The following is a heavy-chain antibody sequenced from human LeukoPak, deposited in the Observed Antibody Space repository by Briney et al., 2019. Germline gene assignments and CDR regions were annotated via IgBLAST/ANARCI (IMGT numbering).Heavy chain of an antibody. CDR1: GGSISSKSYY. J-gene: IGHJ4*02. CDR2: IYYSGST. V-gene: IGHV4-39*01. D-gene: IGHD2-2*01. Sequence: PSETLSLTCTVSGGSISSKSYYWDWIRQPPGKGLEWIGSIYYSGSTYYNSSLKSRVIMSVDTSKNQFSLKLSSLTAADTAVYYCARHSSWSEFDYWGQGTLVTVSS. CDR3: ARHSSWSEFDY.